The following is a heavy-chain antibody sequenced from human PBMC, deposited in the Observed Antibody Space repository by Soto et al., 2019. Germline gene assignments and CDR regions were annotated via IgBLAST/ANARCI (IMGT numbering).Heavy chain of an antibody. CDR3: ARDSGRTVTTFNWLDP. J-gene: IGHJ5*02. CDR2: TSYSGST. Sequence: QVQLQESGPGLVKPSQTLSLTCTVSGGSISNDKYYWTWIRQHPGKGLEWIGYTSYSGSTFYSASLKSRVTIAVDTSKHHFSLNLSSVTAADTAIYYCARDSGRTVTTFNWLDPWGQGILVTVSS. D-gene: IGHD4-17*01. CDR1: GGSISNDKYY. V-gene: IGHV4-31*03.